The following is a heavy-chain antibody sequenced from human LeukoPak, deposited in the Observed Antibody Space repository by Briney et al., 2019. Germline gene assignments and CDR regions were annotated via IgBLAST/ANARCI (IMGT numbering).Heavy chain of an antibody. J-gene: IGHJ4*02. D-gene: IGHD6-6*01. V-gene: IGHV3-23*01. CDR1: GFIFNDYA. Sequence: GGSLRLSCAASGFIFNDYAMSWVRQAPGRGLEWVSVISESGDVTHYADAMKGRFTISRDNAKNTLNLQMNSLRAEDTAIYYCARDSSHYLGSSDYWGQGTLVTVSS. CDR2: ISESGDVT. CDR3: ARDSSHYLGSSDY.